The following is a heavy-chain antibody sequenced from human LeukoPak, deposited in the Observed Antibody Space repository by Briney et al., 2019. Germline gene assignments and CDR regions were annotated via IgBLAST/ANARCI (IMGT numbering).Heavy chain of an antibody. D-gene: IGHD1-26*01. J-gene: IGHJ4*02. CDR3: ARDLRGLGDYLDY. Sequence: GASVKVSCKASGYTFTGYYIHWVRQAPGQGLEWIGWFNPDSGGTDYAQKFQGRVTMTRDTSISTAYMELSSLRSDDTAVYYCARDLRGLGDYLDYWGQGTLVTVSS. CDR2: FNPDSGGT. CDR1: GYTFTGYY. V-gene: IGHV1-2*02.